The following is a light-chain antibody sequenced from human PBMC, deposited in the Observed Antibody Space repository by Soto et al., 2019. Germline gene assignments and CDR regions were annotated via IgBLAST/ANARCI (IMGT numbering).Light chain of an antibody. V-gene: IGKV1-33*01. CDR2: DAS. CDR1: RDISNL. Sequence: DIQMTQSPSSLSASVGDRVTITCQASRDISNLLNWYQQKPGKAPKLLIYDASNLETGVPSRFSGSGSGTDFTFTISSLQPEDIATYYCQQYDNLPYTFGQGTKLEIK. CDR3: QQYDNLPYT. J-gene: IGKJ2*01.